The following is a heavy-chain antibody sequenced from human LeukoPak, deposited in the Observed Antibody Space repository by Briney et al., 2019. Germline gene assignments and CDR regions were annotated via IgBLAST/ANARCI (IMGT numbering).Heavy chain of an antibody. CDR2: ISASGDVT. J-gene: IGHJ3*02. CDR1: GFTFSKFP. V-gene: IGHV3-23*01. CDR3: AKEWVPIDAFDI. Sequence: GGSLRLSCAASGFTFSKFPMGWVRQAPGRGLEWVSAISASGDVTFYADSLRGRFTISRDNSKNTLYLQMNSLRAEDTAVYYCAKEWVPIDAFDIWGQGTMVTVSS.